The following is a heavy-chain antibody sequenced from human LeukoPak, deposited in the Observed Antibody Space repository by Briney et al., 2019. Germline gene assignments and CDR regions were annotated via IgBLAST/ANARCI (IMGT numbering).Heavy chain of an antibody. V-gene: IGHV1-18*01. CDR3: ARGPSITMVRGGQWYYYMDV. J-gene: IGHJ6*03. D-gene: IGHD3-10*01. Sequence: ASVQFSCTASGYIFTRYGISWVRQAPGQGLEWIGWISAYTGNTNDAQKIQRRVTMTTDTSTSTTNMEPRSLRFYDTAVYYCARGPSITMVRGGQWYYYMDVWGKGTTVTIS. CDR2: ISAYTGNT. CDR1: GYIFTRYG.